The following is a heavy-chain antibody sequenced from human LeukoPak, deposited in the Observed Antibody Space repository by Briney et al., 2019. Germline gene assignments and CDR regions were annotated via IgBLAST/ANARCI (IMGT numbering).Heavy chain of an antibody. Sequence: GGSLSLSCAASGFTFNNYDMHWVRQAPGKGLEYVASISDKGGNTYYASSVRGRFTISRDNSKETLFLQMGSLRVEDMAVYYCAREGETTGTGGLDSWGQGTLVTVSS. V-gene: IGHV3-64*01. CDR2: ISDKGGNT. D-gene: IGHD1-14*01. CDR1: GFTFNNYD. CDR3: AREGETTGTGGLDS. J-gene: IGHJ4*02.